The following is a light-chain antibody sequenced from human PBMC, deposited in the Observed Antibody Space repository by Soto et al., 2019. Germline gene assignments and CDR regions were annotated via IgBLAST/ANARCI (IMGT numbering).Light chain of an antibody. CDR1: SSDVGSYNH. CDR3: CSYAGSSTFYVV. Sequence: QSALTQPASVSGSPGQSITISCTGTSSDVGSYNHVSWYQQHPGKAPKLMIYDVSKRPSGVSNRFSGSKSGNTASLTISGLQAEDEADDYCCSYAGSSTFYVVFGGGTKLTVL. J-gene: IGLJ2*01. V-gene: IGLV2-23*02. CDR2: DVS.